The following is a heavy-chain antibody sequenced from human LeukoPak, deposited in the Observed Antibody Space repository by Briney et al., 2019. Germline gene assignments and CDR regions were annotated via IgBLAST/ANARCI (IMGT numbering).Heavy chain of an antibody. D-gene: IGHD3-22*01. CDR2: IKSKTDGGTT. Sequence: GGSLRLSCAASGFTFSNAWMSWVRQAPGKGLEWVGRIKSKTDGGTTDYAAPVKGRFTISRDDSKNTLYLQMNSLKTEDTAVYHCTTDPDGSGYLFSVPGYFDYWGQGTLVTVSS. CDR1: GFTFSNAW. J-gene: IGHJ4*02. CDR3: TTDPDGSGYLFSVPGYFDY. V-gene: IGHV3-15*01.